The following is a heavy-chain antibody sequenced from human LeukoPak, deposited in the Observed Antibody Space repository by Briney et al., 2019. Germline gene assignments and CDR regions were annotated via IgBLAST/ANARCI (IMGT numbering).Heavy chain of an antibody. J-gene: IGHJ5*02. CDR1: GGSFSGYY. Sequence: SETLSLTCAVYGGSFSGYYWSWIRRPPGKGLEWIGEINHSGSTNYNPSLKSRVTISVDTSKNQFSLKLSSVTAADTAVYYCARGLVVVVAATRVNWFDPWGQGTLVTVSS. D-gene: IGHD2-15*01. CDR2: INHSGST. V-gene: IGHV4-34*01. CDR3: ARGLVVVVAATRVNWFDP.